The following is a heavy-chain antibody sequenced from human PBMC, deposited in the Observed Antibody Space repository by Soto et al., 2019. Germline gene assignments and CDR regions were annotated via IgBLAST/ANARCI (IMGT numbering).Heavy chain of an antibody. V-gene: IGHV3-33*03. CDR2: IWYDGSNK. CDR1: GFTFSTYG. J-gene: IGHJ4*02. Sequence: PGGSLRLSCVASGFTFSTYGMPWVRQAPGKGLEWVAVIWYDGSNKDYADSVKGRLTISRDNSKNTLYLQMNSLRAEDTAIYYCVSNIVTTNYWGQGTLVTVSS. CDR3: VSNIVTTNY. D-gene: IGHD4-4*01.